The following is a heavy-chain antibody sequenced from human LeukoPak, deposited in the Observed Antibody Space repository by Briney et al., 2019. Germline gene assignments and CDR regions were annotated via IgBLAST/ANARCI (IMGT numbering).Heavy chain of an antibody. CDR2: IYYSGST. V-gene: IGHV4-31*03. J-gene: IGHJ4*02. CDR3: ARGVVVVVATPYYFDY. Sequence: SQTLSLTCTVSGGSISSGGYYWSWIRQHPGKGLEWIGYIYYSGSTNYNPSLKSRVTISVDTSKNQFSLKLSSVTAADTAVYYCARGVVVVVATPYYFDYWGQGTLVTVSS. CDR1: GGSISSGGYY. D-gene: IGHD2-15*01.